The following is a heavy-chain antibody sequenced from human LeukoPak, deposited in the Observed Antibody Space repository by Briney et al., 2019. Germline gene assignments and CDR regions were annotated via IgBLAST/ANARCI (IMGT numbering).Heavy chain of an antibody. CDR3: AAAMVLNWFDP. V-gene: IGHV4-59*08. J-gene: IGHJ5*02. Sequence: PSETLSLTCTVSGGSINSYYWSWIRQPPGKGLEWIGYIYYSGSTNYNPSLKSRVTISVDTSRNQISLKLSSVTAADTAVYYCAAAMVLNWFDPWGQGTPVTVSS. CDR2: IYYSGST. CDR1: GGSINSYY. D-gene: IGHD5-18*01.